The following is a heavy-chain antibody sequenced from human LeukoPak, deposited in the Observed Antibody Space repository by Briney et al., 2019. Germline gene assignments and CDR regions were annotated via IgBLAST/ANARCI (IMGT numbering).Heavy chain of an antibody. CDR2: IYPGDSDT. Sequence: GESLKISCKGSGYSFTSYWIAWVRQMPGKGLECLGIIYPGDSDTRYSPSFQGQVTISADKSISTAYLQWSSLKASDTAMYYCARVMVRGVTPAFDIWGQGTMVTVSS. V-gene: IGHV5-51*01. D-gene: IGHD3-10*01. CDR1: GYSFTSYW. J-gene: IGHJ3*02. CDR3: ARVMVRGVTPAFDI.